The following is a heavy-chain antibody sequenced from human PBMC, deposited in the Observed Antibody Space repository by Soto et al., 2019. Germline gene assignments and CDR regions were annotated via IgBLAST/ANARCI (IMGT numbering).Heavy chain of an antibody. V-gene: IGHV1-8*01. J-gene: IGHJ6*03. Sequence: ASVNVSCKASGYTFTSDDINWVRQATGQGREWMGWMNPNSGNTGYAQKFQGRVTMTRNTSISTAYMELRSMRSEDTTVCCCARVYHSSRSYPANYYYYMDVSGKGTTVTVSS. CDR2: MNPNSGNT. CDR3: ARVYHSSRSYPANYYYYMDV. CDR1: GYTFTSDD. D-gene: IGHD6-13*01.